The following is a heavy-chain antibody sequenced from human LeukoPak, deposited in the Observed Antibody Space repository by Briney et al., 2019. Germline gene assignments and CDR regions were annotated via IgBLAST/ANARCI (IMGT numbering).Heavy chain of an antibody. J-gene: IGHJ4*02. CDR1: GGSISSYY. Sequence: SETLSLTCTVSGGSISSYYWSWIRQPPGKGLEWIGYIYYSGSTNYNPSLKSRVTISVDTSKNQFSLKLSSVTAADTAVYYCARATIVVVNLDYWGQGTLVTVSS. CDR3: ARATIVVVNLDY. D-gene: IGHD3-22*01. V-gene: IGHV4-59*01. CDR2: IYYSGST.